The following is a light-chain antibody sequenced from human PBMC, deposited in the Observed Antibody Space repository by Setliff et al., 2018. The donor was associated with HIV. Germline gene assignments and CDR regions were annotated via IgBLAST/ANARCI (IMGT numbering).Light chain of an antibody. CDR2: SAS. CDR1: QSISGW. J-gene: IGKJ4*01. CDR3: QQYRSSPLT. Sequence: DIQMTQSPSTLSASVGDRVTITCRASQSISGWLAWYQQKPGKAPKILIYSASSLASGVPSRFSGSGSGTEFTLTISSLQPADFAIYYCQQYRSSPLTFGGGTKV. V-gene: IGKV1-5*03.